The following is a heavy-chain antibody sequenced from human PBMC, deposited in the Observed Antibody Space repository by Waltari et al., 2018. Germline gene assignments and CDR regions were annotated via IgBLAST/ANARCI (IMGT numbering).Heavy chain of an antibody. D-gene: IGHD6-19*01. CDR2: IYPEDTDT. Sequence: EVQLVQSGAEVKKPGESLKISCKGSGYSFTSYWIGWVRQMPGKGLEWMGIIYPEDTDTRYSTYFQGQVNISADKSISTAYLQWSSLKASDTAMYYCARHRRQSDAFDIWGQGTMVTVSS. V-gene: IGHV5-51*01. CDR1: GYSFTSYW. CDR3: ARHRRQSDAFDI. J-gene: IGHJ3*02.